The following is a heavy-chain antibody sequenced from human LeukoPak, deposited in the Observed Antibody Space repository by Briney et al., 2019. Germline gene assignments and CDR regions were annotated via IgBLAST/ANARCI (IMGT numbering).Heavy chain of an antibody. J-gene: IGHJ6*03. D-gene: IGHD1-26*01. CDR1: GFTFSDYY. V-gene: IGHV3-7*01. CDR2: IKQDGSEK. Sequence: GGSLRLSCVASGFTFSDYYMSWVRQPPGKGLEWVANIKQDGSEKYYVDSVKGRFTISRDNAKNSLYLQMNSLRAEDSAVYYCARDPYSGGYGAYYYYYMDVWGKGTTVTISS. CDR3: ARDPYSGGYGAYYYYYMDV.